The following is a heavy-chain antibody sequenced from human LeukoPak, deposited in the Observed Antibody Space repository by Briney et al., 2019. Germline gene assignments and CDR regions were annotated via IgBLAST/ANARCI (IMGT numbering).Heavy chain of an antibody. CDR2: ISAYNGNT. CDR3: ARDHMTTVTTGY. D-gene: IGHD4-17*01. Sequence: ASVKVSXKASGYTFTSYGISWVRQAPGQGLEWIGWISAYNGNTNYAQKLQGRVTMTTDTSTSTAYMELRSLRSDDTAVYYCARDHMTTVTTGYWGQGTLVTVSS. J-gene: IGHJ4*02. V-gene: IGHV1-18*01. CDR1: GYTFTSYG.